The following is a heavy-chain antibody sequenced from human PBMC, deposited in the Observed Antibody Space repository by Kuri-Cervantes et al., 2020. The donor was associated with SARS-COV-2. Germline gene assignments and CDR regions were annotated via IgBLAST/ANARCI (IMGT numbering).Heavy chain of an antibody. CDR1: GGSISSSSYY. J-gene: IGHJ3*02. Sequence: LRLSCTVSGGSISSSSYYWGWIRQPPGKGLEWIGSIYYSGSTYYNPSLKSRVTISVDTSKNQFSLKLSSVTAADTAVYYCARVFWSGPNDAFDIWGQGTMVTVSS. CDR3: ARVFWSGPNDAFDI. D-gene: IGHD3-3*01. V-gene: IGHV4-39*01. CDR2: IYYSGST.